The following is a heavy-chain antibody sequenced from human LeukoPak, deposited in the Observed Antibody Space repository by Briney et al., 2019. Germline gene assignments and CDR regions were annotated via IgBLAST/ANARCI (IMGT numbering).Heavy chain of an antibody. D-gene: IGHD2-2*02. CDR1: GGSISSGSYY. CDR3: ARGGLGAYCSSTSCYTETYHDAFDI. CDR2: IYTSGST. Sequence: SQTLSLTCTVSGGSISSGSYYWSWIRQPAGKGLEWIGRIYTSGSTDYNPSLKSRVTISVDTSNNQFSLKLSSVTAADTAVYYCARGGLGAYCSSTSCYTETYHDAFDIWGQGTMVTVSS. V-gene: IGHV4-61*02. J-gene: IGHJ3*02.